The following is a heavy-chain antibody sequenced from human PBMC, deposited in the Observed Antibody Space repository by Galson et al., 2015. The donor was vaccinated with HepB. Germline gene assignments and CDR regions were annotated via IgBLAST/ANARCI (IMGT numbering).Heavy chain of an antibody. D-gene: IGHD3-10*01. V-gene: IGHV3-23*01. CDR1: GFTFSSYA. CDR2: ISGSGGST. CDR3: AKDRALWFGAPDY. J-gene: IGHJ4*02. Sequence: SLRLSCAASGFTFSSYAMSWVRQAPGKGLECVSVISGSGGSTYYAASVKGRFTISRDNSKKTLYLQMNSLRAEDTAVYYCAKDRALWFGAPDYWGQGTLVTVSA.